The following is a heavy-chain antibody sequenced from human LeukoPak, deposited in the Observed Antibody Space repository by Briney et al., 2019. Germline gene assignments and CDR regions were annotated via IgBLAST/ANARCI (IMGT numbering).Heavy chain of an antibody. CDR2: IYYSGST. V-gene: IGHV4-39*07. D-gene: IGHD3-10*01. Sequence: SETLSLTCTVSGGSISSSSYYWGWIRQPPGKGLEWIGSIYYSGSTYYNPSLKSRVTISVDTSKNQFSLKLSSVTAADTAVYYCARDRFEGVPDAFDIWGQGTMVTVSS. CDR3: ARDRFEGVPDAFDI. CDR1: GGSISSSSYY. J-gene: IGHJ3*02.